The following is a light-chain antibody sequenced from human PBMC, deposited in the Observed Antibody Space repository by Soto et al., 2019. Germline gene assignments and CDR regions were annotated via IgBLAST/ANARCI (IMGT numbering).Light chain of an antibody. V-gene: IGKV1-33*01. J-gene: IGKJ1*01. CDR2: DAS. CDR1: QDITNY. CDR3: QQSDNVPRT. Sequence: DIQMTQSPSSLSASVGDRVTITCQASQDITNYLNWYQQKPGKAPKLLIYDASNLEAGVPSRFSGSGSGTDFTFTISSLQPEDIVTYYCQQSDNVPRTFGQGTKVEIK.